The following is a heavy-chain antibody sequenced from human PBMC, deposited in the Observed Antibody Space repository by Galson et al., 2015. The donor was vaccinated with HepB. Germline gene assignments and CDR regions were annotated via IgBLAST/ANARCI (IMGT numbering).Heavy chain of an antibody. CDR1: GDSVSSNGAG. D-gene: IGHD2-15*01. Sequence: CAISGDSVSSNGAGWNWIRQSPSGGLEWLGRTYYGSRGYTEYAVSVKSRISINPDTSKNHVSLQLNSVTPEDTAVYYCATGGGHTHGSYFFVSWGQGTLVTVSS. CDR2: TYYGSRGYT. J-gene: IGHJ4*02. CDR3: ATGGGHTHGSYFFVS. V-gene: IGHV6-1*01.